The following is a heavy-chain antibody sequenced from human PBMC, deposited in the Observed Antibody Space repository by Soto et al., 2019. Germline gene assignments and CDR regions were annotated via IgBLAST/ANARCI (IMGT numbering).Heavy chain of an antibody. V-gene: IGHV1-18*01. CDR3: ARIADCSNTTWSVPARFHIRGYYYYYGLDV. CDR1: GYTFTNYG. CDR2: ISGYNGNT. Sequence: QVRLVQSAAEVKKPGASVKVSCKASGYTFTNYGISWVRQAPGHGLEWLGWISGYNGNTHLAQKLQGRVTMTTDTPTNTAVMEPRSPAADDTAVYYCARIADCSNTTWSVPARFHIRGYYYYYGLDVCGQGTRVAVS. J-gene: IGHJ6*02. D-gene: IGHD2-2*01.